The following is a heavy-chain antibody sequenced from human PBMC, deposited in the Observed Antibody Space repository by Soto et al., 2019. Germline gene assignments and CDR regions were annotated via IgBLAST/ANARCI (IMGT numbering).Heavy chain of an antibody. CDR1: GGSISSYY. J-gene: IGHJ3*02. CDR2: IYYSGST. CDR3: GRVRRPVRLDAFDI. D-gene: IGHD3-10*01. Sequence: PSETLSLTCTVSGGSISSYYWSWIRQPPGKGLEWIGYIYYSGSTNYNPSLKSRVTISVDTSKNQFSLKLSSVTAADTAVYYCGRVRRPVRLDAFDIWGQGTMVTVSS. V-gene: IGHV4-59*01.